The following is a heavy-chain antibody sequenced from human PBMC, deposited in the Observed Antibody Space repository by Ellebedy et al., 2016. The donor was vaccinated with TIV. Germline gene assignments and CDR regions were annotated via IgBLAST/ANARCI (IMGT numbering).Heavy chain of an antibody. Sequence: ASVQVSCKASGYSFIGYYLHWVRQAPGQGFEWMGWINPNTGGTDYAQKFQDRVKMTRDTSITTAYMELSSLRPDDGAVYFCARDPGYCKSTSCYKIDFFDCWGQGTLVTVSS. D-gene: IGHD2-2*02. CDR1: GYSFIGYY. V-gene: IGHV1-2*02. CDR3: ARDPGYCKSTSCYKIDFFDC. CDR2: INPNTGGT. J-gene: IGHJ4*02.